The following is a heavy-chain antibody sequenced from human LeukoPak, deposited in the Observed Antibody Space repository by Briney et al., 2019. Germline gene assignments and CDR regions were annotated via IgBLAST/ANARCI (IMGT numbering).Heavy chain of an antibody. CDR3: AREDVDIAVAASGAFDI. J-gene: IGHJ3*02. V-gene: IGHV3-74*01. CDR2: IISDGSTT. CDR1: KFTFSTYW. Sequence: GGSLRLSCAASKFTFSTYWMHWVRQAPGKGLVWVSRIISDGSTTSYADSVKGRFTISRDNAKNTLYLQMNSLRAEDAAVYYCAREDVDIAVAASGAFDIWGQGTMVTVSS. D-gene: IGHD6-19*01.